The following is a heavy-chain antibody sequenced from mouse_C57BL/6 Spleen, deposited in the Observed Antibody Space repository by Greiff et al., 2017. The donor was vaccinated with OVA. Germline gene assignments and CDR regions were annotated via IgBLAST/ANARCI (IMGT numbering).Heavy chain of an antibody. CDR3: ASLLLSEGFAY. D-gene: IGHD1-1*01. V-gene: IGHV1-82*01. J-gene: IGHJ3*01. CDR1: GYAFSSSW. Sequence: QVQLQQSGPELVKPGASVKISCKASGYAFSSSWMNWVKQRPGKGLEWIGRIYPGDGDTNYNGKFKGKATLTEDKSSSTAYMQLSSLTSEDSAVYFCASLLLSEGFAYWGQGTLVTVSA. CDR2: IYPGDGDT.